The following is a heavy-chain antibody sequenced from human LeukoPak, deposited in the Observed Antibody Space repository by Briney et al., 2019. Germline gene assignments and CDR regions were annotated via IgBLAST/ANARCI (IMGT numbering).Heavy chain of an antibody. J-gene: IGHJ3*02. D-gene: IGHD3-10*01. CDR2: IYDGGST. CDR1: GLTVSTNY. CDR3: GKHWGLWFGEFGAPDGFDI. V-gene: IGHV3-66*04. Sequence: GVSLRLSCVASGLTVSTNYKMWVRRAPGKGLEGVSMIYDGGSTYSADSVEGRFIISRNNSKNTQNLQMNRLRADDPAVYYCGKHWGLWFGEFGAPDGFDIWGQGTMVTVSS.